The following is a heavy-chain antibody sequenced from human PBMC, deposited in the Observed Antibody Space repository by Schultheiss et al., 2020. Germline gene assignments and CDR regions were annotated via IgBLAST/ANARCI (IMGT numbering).Heavy chain of an antibody. D-gene: IGHD2-2*01. J-gene: IGHJ6*02. Sequence: GGSLRLSCAASGFTFSSYAMHWVRQAPGKGLEWVAVISYDGSNKYYADSVKGRFTISRDNSKNTLYLQMNSLRAEDTAVYYCARDRIVPAAIYYYVMDVWGQGTTVTVSS. CDR1: GFTFSSYA. V-gene: IGHV3-30-3*01. CDR3: ARDRIVPAAIYYYVMDV. CDR2: ISYDGSNK.